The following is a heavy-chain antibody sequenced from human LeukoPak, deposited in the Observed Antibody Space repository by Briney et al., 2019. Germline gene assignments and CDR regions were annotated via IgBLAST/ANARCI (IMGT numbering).Heavy chain of an antibody. CDR2: ISSGSNTI. D-gene: IGHD3-10*01. CDR3: ARAGLMVRGVYNWFDP. J-gene: IGHJ5*02. Sequence: PGGSLRLSCTASKFTFSTYNLNWVRQAPGKGLEWISYISSGSNTIYYADPVKGRFTISRDNAKSSLYLQMNSLRAEDTAVYYCARAGLMVRGVYNWFDPWGQGTLVTVSS. V-gene: IGHV3-48*01. CDR1: KFTFSTYN.